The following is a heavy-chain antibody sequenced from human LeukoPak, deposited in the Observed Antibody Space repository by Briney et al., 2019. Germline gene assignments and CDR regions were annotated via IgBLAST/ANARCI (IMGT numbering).Heavy chain of an antibody. CDR1: LYSISSGDYY. CDR3: ARARITMIVVVDPYFDY. Sequence: PSQTLSLTCTVPLYSISSGDYYSSWIRQPPGKGLERLGYIYYSGSTYYNPSLKSRVTISVDTSKNQSSLKLSSVTAADTAVYYCARARITMIVVVDPYFDYWGQGTLVTVSS. J-gene: IGHJ4*02. D-gene: IGHD3-22*01. CDR2: IYYSGST. V-gene: IGHV4-30-4*08.